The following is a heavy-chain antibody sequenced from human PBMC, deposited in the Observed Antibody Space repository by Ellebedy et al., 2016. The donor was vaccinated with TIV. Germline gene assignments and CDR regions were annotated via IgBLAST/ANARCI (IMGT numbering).Heavy chain of an antibody. Sequence: GESLKISCAASGFTFDDYAMHWVRHVPGKGLEWVYLISGNGGSAFYADSVKGRFTISRDNSKNSLFLQMNNLGTEDTDLYYCAKSHGFTYGQTHDHWGQGTLVTVSS. D-gene: IGHD5-18*01. CDR2: ISGNGGSA. J-gene: IGHJ4*02. V-gene: IGHV3-43*02. CDR1: GFTFDDYA. CDR3: AKSHGFTYGQTHDH.